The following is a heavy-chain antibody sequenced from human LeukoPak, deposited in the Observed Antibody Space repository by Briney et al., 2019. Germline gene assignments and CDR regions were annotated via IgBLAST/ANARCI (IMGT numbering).Heavy chain of an antibody. CDR3: AKAPVTTCSGAYCYPFDY. J-gene: IGHJ4*02. Sequence: GGSLRLSCAASGFTFSSYSMNWVRQAPGKGLEWVSSISSSSSYIYYADSVKGRFTISRDNAKNSLYLQMNSLRAEDTAVYYCAKAPVTTCSGAYCYPFDYWGQGTLVTVSS. V-gene: IGHV3-21*01. D-gene: IGHD2-21*01. CDR1: GFTFSSYS. CDR2: ISSSSSYI.